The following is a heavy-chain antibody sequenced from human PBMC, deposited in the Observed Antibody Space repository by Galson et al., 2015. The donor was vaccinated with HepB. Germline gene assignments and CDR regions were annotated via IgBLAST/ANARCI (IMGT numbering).Heavy chain of an antibody. CDR2: ISGNDGST. V-gene: IGHV3-23*01. D-gene: IGHD4-11*01. Sequence: SLRLSCAASGFTFSSSRMTWVRQAPGKGLEWVSAISGNDGSTMYADSAKGRFSISSDNSKNTLYLQLDSLRLEETAVYYCEKTTRDSIYYFDFWGQGTLVTVSS. CDR1: GFTFSSSR. J-gene: IGHJ4*02. CDR3: EKTTRDSIYYFDF.